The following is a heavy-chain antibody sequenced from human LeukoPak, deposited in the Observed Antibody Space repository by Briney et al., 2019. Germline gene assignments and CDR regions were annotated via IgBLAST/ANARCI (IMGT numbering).Heavy chain of an antibody. CDR2: IIPTFGTA. CDR3: ARAEITMVRGVIIGLIDI. D-gene: IGHD3-10*01. V-gene: IGHV1-69*05. J-gene: IGHJ3*02. CDR1: GGTFSSYA. Sequence: SVKVSCKASGGTFSSYAISWVRQAPGQGLEWMGRIIPTFGTANYAQKFQGRVTITTDESTSTAYMELSSLRSEDTAVYYCARAEITMVRGVIIGLIDIWGQGTMVTVSS.